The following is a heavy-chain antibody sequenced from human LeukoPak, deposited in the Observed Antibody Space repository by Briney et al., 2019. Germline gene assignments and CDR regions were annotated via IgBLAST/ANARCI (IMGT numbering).Heavy chain of an antibody. J-gene: IGHJ4*02. CDR2: IYYSGST. D-gene: IGHD3-10*01. V-gene: IGHV4-31*03. CDR3: ARDNYYYGSGSYYNGFDY. Sequence: SETLSLTCTVSGGSISSGGYYWSWIRQHPGKGLEWIRYIYYSGSTYYNPSLKSRVTISVDTSKNQFSLKLSSVTAADTAVYYCARDNYYYGSGSYYNGFDYWGQGTLVTVSS. CDR1: GGSISSGGYY.